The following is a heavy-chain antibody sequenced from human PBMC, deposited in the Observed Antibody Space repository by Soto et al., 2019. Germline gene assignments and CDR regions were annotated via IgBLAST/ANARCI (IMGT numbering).Heavy chain of an antibody. CDR1: GFTFSSYA. Sequence: GSLRLSCAAFGFTFSSYAMHWVRQAPGKGLEWVAVISYDGSNKYYADSVKGRFTISRDNSKNTLYLQMNSLRAEDTAVYYCARDGGSGWYYYGMDVWGQGTTVTVSS. D-gene: IGHD6-19*01. CDR2: ISYDGSNK. J-gene: IGHJ6*02. CDR3: ARDGGSGWYYYGMDV. V-gene: IGHV3-30-3*01.